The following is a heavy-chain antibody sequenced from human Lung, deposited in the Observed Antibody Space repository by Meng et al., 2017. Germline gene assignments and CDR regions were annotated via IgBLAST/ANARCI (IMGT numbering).Heavy chain of an antibody. CDR2: IHPKSGGT. V-gene: IGHV1-2*06. CDR1: GYTFTYYQ. Sequence: QVQLVQSGAEVKNPGASVKVSCKASGYTFTYYQIHWVRQAPGQGLEWMGRIHPKSGGTKFSQKFQGRVNLSRDTSITTAYLEINRLTSDDTAIYDCSREWDSDDTITWPDYWGQGTLVTVSS. CDR3: SREWDSDDTITWPDY. D-gene: IGHD1-26*01. J-gene: IGHJ4*02.